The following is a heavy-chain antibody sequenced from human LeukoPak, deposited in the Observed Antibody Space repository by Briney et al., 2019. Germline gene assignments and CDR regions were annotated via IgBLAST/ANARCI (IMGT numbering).Heavy chain of an antibody. CDR2: FDPEDGET. V-gene: IGHV1-24*01. CDR3: ATDIRRITIFGVVSHFDY. CDR1: GYTLTELF. Sequence: ASVKVSCKVSGYTLTELFMHWVRQAPGKGLEGMGGFDPEDGETIYAQKFQGRVTMTEDTSTDTAYMGLSSLRSEDTAVYYCATDIRRITIFGVVSHFDYWGQGTLVTVSS. D-gene: IGHD3-3*01. J-gene: IGHJ4*02.